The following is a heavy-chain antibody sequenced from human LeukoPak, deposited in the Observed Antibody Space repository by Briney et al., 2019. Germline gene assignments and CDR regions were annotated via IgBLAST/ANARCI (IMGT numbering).Heavy chain of an antibody. CDR3: ARSLSSSRFSLWKY. Sequence: SETLSLTCTVSGGSISSYYLSWMRQLTGKGLEWIGYFYHSGGTNYNPSLQGRVTMSIDTSKNQFSLKLTSVTAADTAVYCARSLSSSRFSLWKYWGQGTLVTVSS. V-gene: IGHV4-59*01. CDR1: GGSISSYY. D-gene: IGHD6-13*01. J-gene: IGHJ4*02. CDR2: FYHSGGT.